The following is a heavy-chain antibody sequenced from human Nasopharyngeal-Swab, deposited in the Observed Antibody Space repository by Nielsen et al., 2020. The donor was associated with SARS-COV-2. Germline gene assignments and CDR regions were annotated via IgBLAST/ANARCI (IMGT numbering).Heavy chain of an antibody. CDR1: GGSISSGGYS. J-gene: IGHJ3*02. V-gene: IGHV4-30-2*01. CDR2: IYHSGST. CDR3: ASGPRGYSAFDI. Sequence: LRLSCAVSGGSISSGGYSWSWIRQPPGKSLEWIGYIYHSGSTYYNPSLKSRVTISVDRSKNQFSLKLSSVTAADTAVYYCASGPRGYSAFDIWGQGTTVTVSS. D-gene: IGHD5-12*01.